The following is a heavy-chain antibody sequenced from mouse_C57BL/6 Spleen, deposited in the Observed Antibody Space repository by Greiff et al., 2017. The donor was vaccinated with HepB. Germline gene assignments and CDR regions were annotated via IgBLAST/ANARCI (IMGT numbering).Heavy chain of an antibody. CDR3: ARAYDYDVNV. V-gene: IGHV5-17*01. J-gene: IGHJ1*03. CDR2: ISSGSSTI. Sequence: DVKLVESGGGLVKPGGSLKLSCAASGFTFSDYGMHWVRQAPEKGLEWVAYISSGSSTIYYADTVKGRFTISRDNAKNTLFLQMTSLRSEDTAMYYCARAYDYDVNVWGTGTTVTVSS. D-gene: IGHD2-4*01. CDR1: GFTFSDYG.